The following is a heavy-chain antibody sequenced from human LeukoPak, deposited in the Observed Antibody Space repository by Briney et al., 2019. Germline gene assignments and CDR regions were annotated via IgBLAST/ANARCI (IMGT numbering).Heavy chain of an antibody. D-gene: IGHD2-8*01. CDR3: ARLLPDSVFYYYYYYMDV. CDR1: GGSISRGGYY. V-gene: IGHV4-31*03. Sequence: SQTLSLTCTVSGGSISRGGYYWSWIRQHPGKGLEWIGYIYTSGSTNYNPSLKSRVTISVDTSKNQFSLKLSSVTAADTAVYYCARLLPDSVFYYYYYYMDVWGKGTTVTVSS. CDR2: IYTSGST. J-gene: IGHJ6*03.